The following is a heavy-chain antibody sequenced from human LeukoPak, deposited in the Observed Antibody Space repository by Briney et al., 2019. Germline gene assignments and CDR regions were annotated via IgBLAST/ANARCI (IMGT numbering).Heavy chain of an antibody. CDR3: ARQMAGPYYFDY. CDR2: IYSGGIT. J-gene: IGHJ4*02. CDR1: GFTFSSYA. Sequence: GGSLRLSCAASGFTFSSYAMSWVRQAPGKGLEWVSVIYSGGITYYADSVKGRFTISRDNSKNTLYLQMNSLRAEDTAVYYCARQMAGPYYFDYWGQGTPVTVSS. D-gene: IGHD6-19*01. V-gene: IGHV3-66*04.